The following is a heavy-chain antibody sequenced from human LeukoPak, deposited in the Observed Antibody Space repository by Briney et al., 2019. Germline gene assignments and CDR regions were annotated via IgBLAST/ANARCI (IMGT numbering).Heavy chain of an antibody. CDR2: ISGSGGST. CDR3: ARRGYHDSSGYDY. D-gene: IGHD3-22*01. V-gene: IGHV3-23*01. CDR1: KFTFSSYA. Sequence: GGSLRLSCAASKFTFSSYAMSWVRQAPGKGLEWVSAISGSGGSTYYADSVKGRFTISRDNAKNSVFLQINNLRAEDTAIYYCARRGYHDSSGYDYWGQGTLVTVSS. J-gene: IGHJ4*02.